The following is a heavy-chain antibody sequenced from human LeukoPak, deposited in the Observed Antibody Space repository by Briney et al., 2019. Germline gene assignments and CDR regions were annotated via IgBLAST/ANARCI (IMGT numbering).Heavy chain of an antibody. Sequence: GGSLRLSCAASGFTFSSYAMSWVRQAPGKGLEWVSAISGSGGSTYYADSVRGRFTISRDSSKNTLYLQMHRLRAEDTAVYYCAKQSPTTVATGGVFDYWGQGTLVTVSS. D-gene: IGHD4-17*01. V-gene: IGHV3-23*01. CDR1: GFTFSSYA. J-gene: IGHJ4*02. CDR2: ISGSGGST. CDR3: AKQSPTTVATGGVFDY.